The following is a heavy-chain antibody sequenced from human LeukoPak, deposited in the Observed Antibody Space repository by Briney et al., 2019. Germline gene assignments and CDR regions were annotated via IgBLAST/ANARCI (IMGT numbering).Heavy chain of an antibody. CDR3: AKGPGRNYYDSSGYYSYYFDY. V-gene: IGHV3-30*18. D-gene: IGHD3-22*01. J-gene: IGHJ4*02. CDR2: ISYDGSNK. Sequence: GGSLRLSCAASGFTFSSYGMHWVRQAPGKGLEWVAVISYDGSNKYYADSVKGRFTISRDNSKNTLYLQMNSLRAEDTAVYYCAKGPGRNYYDSSGYYSYYFDYWGQGTLVTVS. CDR1: GFTFSSYG.